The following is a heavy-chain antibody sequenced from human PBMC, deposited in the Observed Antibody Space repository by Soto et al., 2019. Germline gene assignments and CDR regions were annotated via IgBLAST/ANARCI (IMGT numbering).Heavy chain of an antibody. CDR1: GGIFSSDA. CDR3: ARCHSDSSGPGYLDS. J-gene: IGHJ4*02. D-gene: IGHD3-22*01. V-gene: IGHV1-69*06. CDR2: VIPIFPKA. Sequence: QVRLVQSEAEVKKAGSSVKVSCKASGGIFSSDAVTWVRQAPGQGLEWMGGVIPIFPKANYAQKFQGRATITVDKSTSTVYMELNSPKSEDTAMYYCARCHSDSSGPGYLDSWGQGTLVTV.